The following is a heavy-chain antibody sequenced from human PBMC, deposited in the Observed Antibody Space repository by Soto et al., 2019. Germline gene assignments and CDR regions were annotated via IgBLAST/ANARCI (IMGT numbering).Heavy chain of an antibody. CDR1: GFTFSGSA. CDR3: ARGVYDFWSGHPKRLDY. Sequence: EVQLVESGGGLVQPGGSLKLSCAASGFTFSGSAMHWVRQASGKGLEWVGRIRSKANSYATAYAVSVKGRFTISRDDSRNTAYLQMNSLKTEDTVVYYCARGVYDFWSGHPKRLDYWGQGTVVTVSS. V-gene: IGHV3-73*02. J-gene: IGHJ4*02. CDR2: IRSKANSYAT. D-gene: IGHD3-3*01.